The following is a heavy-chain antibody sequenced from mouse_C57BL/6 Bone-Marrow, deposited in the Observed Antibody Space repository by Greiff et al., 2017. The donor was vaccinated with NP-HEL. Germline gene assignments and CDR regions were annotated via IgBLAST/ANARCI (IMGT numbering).Heavy chain of an antibody. V-gene: IGHV5-9*01. CDR3: ATITTVVGLDY. CDR2: ISGGGGNT. CDR1: GFTFSSYT. Sequence: DVMLVESGGGLVKPGGSLKLSCAASGFTFSSYTMSWVRQTPEKRLEWVATISGGGGNTYYPDSVQGRFTISRDNAKNTLYLQMSSLKSEDPAMYYCATITTVVGLDYWGQGTTLTVSS. J-gene: IGHJ2*01. D-gene: IGHD1-1*01.